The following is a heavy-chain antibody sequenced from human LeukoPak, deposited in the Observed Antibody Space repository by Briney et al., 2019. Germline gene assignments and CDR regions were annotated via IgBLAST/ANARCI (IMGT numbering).Heavy chain of an antibody. V-gene: IGHV5-51*01. J-gene: IGHJ1*01. D-gene: IGHD6-13*01. CDR2: IYPGDSDT. CDR1: GYIFTSYL. Sequence: GESLKISCKGSGYIFTSYLIGWVRQMPGKGPEWMGIIYPGDSDTRYSPSFQGQVTISADKSISTAYLQWSSLQASDTAMYYCATVPRIPAVGNTEYFQYWGQGTLVTASS. CDR3: ATVPRIPAVGNTEYFQY.